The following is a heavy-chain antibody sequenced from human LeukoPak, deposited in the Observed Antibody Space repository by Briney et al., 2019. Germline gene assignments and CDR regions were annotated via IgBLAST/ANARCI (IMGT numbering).Heavy chain of an antibody. CDR1: GGSISSSSYY. CDR3: RTYDSSGYYSFDI. D-gene: IGHD3-22*01. CDR2: INYSGST. Sequence: PSETLSLTCTVSGGSISSSSYYWGWIRQPPGKGLEWMGSINYSGSTYSNPSFKRRVIMSVDTSKNQFSLRLSSVTAADTAVYYCRTYDSSGYYSFDIWGQGTMVTVSS. V-gene: IGHV4-39*01. J-gene: IGHJ3*02.